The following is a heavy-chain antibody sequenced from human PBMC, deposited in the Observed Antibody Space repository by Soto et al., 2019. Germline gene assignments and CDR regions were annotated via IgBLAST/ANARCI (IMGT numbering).Heavy chain of an antibody. CDR1: GFTCRSYG. V-gene: IGHV3-30*18. CDR3: AKPRSSLEWPPFDS. Sequence: GGSLRLSCEASGFTCRSYGMHWVCQAPGKGLEWVAVMKSDGSRDHIDSVKGRFTIFRDNSKKTLYLQMNNLRPEDSAVYYCAKPRSSLEWPPFDSRGHGTLVTVSS. D-gene: IGHD3-3*01. CDR2: MKSDGSR. J-gene: IGHJ5*01.